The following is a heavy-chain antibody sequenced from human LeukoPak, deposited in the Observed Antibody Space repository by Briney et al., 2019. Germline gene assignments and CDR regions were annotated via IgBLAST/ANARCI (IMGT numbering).Heavy chain of an antibody. Sequence: GGSLRLSCAASGFTFSSYSMNWVRQAPGKGLEWVSSISSTSSYIYYADLVKGRFTISRDNAKNSLYLQMNSLRAEDTAVYYCAIVAYTSSWDAFDYWGQGTLVTVSS. D-gene: IGHD6-13*01. CDR2: ISSTSSYI. V-gene: IGHV3-21*01. CDR3: AIVAYTSSWDAFDY. CDR1: GFTFSSYS. J-gene: IGHJ4*02.